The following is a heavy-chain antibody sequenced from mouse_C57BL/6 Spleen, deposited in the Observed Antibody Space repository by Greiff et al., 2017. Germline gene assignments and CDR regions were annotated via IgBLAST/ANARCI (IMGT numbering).Heavy chain of an antibody. V-gene: IGHV14-3*01. CDR3: ASPAWFAY. Sequence: EVQLQQSVAELVRPGASVKLSCTASGFNIKNTYMRWVKQRPEQGLEWIGRIDPSNGNTKYAPKFQGKATITADTSSNTAYLQLSGLTAEDTASCSCASPAWFAYWGQGTLVTVSA. J-gene: IGHJ3*01. CDR1: GFNIKNTY. CDR2: IDPSNGNT.